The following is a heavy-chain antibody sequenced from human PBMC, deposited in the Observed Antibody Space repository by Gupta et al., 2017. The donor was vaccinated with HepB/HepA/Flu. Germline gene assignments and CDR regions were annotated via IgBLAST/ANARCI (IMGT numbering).Heavy chain of an antibody. Sequence: QVQLQESGPGLVKPSETLSLTCTVSGGPNTNYYWSWIRQPPGKGLEWIGYIYYSGSTNYNPSLKSRVTISVDTSKNQFSLKLSSVTAADTAVYYCAKTGLSWNLLTWGQGTLVTVSS. V-gene: IGHV4-59*08. CDR1: GGPNTNYY. D-gene: IGHD1-1*01. CDR3: AKTGLSWNLLT. J-gene: IGHJ5*02. CDR2: IYYSGST.